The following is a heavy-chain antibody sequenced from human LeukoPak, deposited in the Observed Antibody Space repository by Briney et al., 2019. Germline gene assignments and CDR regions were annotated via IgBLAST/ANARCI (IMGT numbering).Heavy chain of an antibody. D-gene: IGHD3-22*01. V-gene: IGHV1-2*02. CDR2: INPNSGGT. Sequence: GASVKVSCKASGYTFTGYYMHWVRQAPGQGLEWMGWINPNSGGTNYAQKFQGRVTMTRDTSISTAYMELSRLRSDDTAVYYCARANDYYDSSGYDFYAFDIWGQGTMVTVSS. J-gene: IGHJ3*02. CDR3: ARANDYYDSSGYDFYAFDI. CDR1: GYTFTGYY.